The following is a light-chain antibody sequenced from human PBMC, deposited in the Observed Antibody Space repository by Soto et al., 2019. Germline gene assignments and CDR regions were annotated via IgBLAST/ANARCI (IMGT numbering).Light chain of an antibody. J-gene: IGKJ1*01. CDR3: QQLNSYPRT. Sequence: IQLTQSPSTLPASVGDRVTLTCRASQSISNWLAWYQQKPGTAPKLLIYHASILETAVPSRFSGNGSGTEFTLTISSLQPGDFATYYCQQLNSYPRTFGQGTKVEIK. CDR2: HAS. V-gene: IGKV1-5*01. CDR1: QSISNW.